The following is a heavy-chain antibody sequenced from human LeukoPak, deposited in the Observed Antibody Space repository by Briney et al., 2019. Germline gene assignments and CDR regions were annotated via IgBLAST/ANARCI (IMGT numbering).Heavy chain of an antibody. CDR1: GGSFSGYY. Sequence: SETLSLTCAVYGGSFSGYYWTWIRQTPEKGLEWIGEMNPSGSTNYNPSLKSRVTISVDTSKNQFSLELSSVTAADTAVYYCARGRQDVTMIVVVMTAFSYYLDVWSKGTTVTVS. CDR3: ARGRQDVTMIVVVMTAFSYYLDV. V-gene: IGHV4-34*01. J-gene: IGHJ6*03. CDR2: MNPSGST. D-gene: IGHD3-22*01.